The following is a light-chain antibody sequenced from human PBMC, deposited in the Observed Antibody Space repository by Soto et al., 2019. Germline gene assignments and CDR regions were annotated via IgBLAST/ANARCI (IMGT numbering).Light chain of an antibody. CDR2: QTS. CDR1: QYINTR. V-gene: IGKV3D-11*03. CDR3: HQRQSWPRT. Sequence: TQSPSSLSASVGDRVTLFCRASQYINTRLAWYQPRPGQAPRXLIYQTSIRAAGIPARFSASGSGTDLTLTISDVKPEDCALYDCHQRQSWPRTFGQGTKVDIK. J-gene: IGKJ1*01.